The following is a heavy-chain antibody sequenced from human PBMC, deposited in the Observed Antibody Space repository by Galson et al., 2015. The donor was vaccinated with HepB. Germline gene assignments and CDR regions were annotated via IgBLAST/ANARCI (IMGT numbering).Heavy chain of an antibody. CDR3: ARIRAYCGGDCYLRWGAFDL. V-gene: IGHV3-21*01. CDR2: ISSSSSYI. D-gene: IGHD2-21*01. CDR1: GFTFSSYS. Sequence: SLRLSCAASGFTFSSYSMNWVRQAPGKGLEWVSSISSSSSYIYYADSVKGRFTISRDNAKNSLYLQMNSLRAEDTAVYYCARIRAYCGGDCYLRWGAFDLWGRGTLVPVS. J-gene: IGHJ2*01.